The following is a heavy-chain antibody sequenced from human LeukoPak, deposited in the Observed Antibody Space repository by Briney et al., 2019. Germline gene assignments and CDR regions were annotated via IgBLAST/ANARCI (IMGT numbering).Heavy chain of an antibody. CDR2: ITWNSGTI. CDR3: AKARYSSTWYADY. D-gene: IGHD6-13*01. Sequence: GGSLRLSCAASGFTFDDCAMLWVRQAPGKGLEWVSGITWNSGTIGYADSVKGRFTISRDNAKNSLYMQMNSLRPEDTALYYCAKARYSSTWYADYWGQGILVTVSP. CDR1: GFTFDDCA. J-gene: IGHJ4*02. V-gene: IGHV3-9*01.